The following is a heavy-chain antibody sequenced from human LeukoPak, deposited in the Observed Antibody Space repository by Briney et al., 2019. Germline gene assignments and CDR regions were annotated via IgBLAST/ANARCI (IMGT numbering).Heavy chain of an antibody. Sequence: GGSLRLSCAACGFMFSTYAMSWVRQAQGKGLEWVSVISGSGDITYYAESVKGRFTISRDNSRNTLFLHMNSLRAEDTAVYYCTPLGSGVDYWGQGTLVTVSS. CDR2: ISGSGDIT. J-gene: IGHJ4*02. CDR1: GFMFSTYA. CDR3: TPLGSGVDY. D-gene: IGHD6-19*01. V-gene: IGHV3-23*01.